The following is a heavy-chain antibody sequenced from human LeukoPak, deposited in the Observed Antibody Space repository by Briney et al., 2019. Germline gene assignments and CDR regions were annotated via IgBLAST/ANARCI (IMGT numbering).Heavy chain of an antibody. CDR2: IYYSGST. V-gene: IGHV4-61*08. J-gene: IGHJ3*02. CDR1: GGSISSGGYS. CDR3: ARGHPDAFDI. Sequence: SETLSLTCAVSGGSISSGGYSWSWIRQPPGKGLEWIGYIYYSGSTNYNPSLKSRVTIAVDTSKNQFSLNLSSVTAADTAVYYCARGHPDAFDIWGQGTMVTISS.